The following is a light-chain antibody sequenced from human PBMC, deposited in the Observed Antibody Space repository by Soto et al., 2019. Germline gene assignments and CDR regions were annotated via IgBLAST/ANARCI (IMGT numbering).Light chain of an antibody. CDR1: QSVSSSL. CDR3: HQYGSSPLT. Sequence: EIVLTQSPGTLSLSPGEGATLSCRASQSVSSSLLAWFQQKPGQAPRLLIHDVSSRATGIPDRFSGSGSGTYFTLSISRLEPEDFAVYYCHQYGSSPLTFGQGTKLEIK. CDR2: DVS. J-gene: IGKJ2*01. V-gene: IGKV3-20*01.